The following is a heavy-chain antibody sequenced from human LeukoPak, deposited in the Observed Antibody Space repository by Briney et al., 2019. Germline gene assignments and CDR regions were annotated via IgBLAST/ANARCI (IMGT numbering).Heavy chain of an antibody. V-gene: IGHV4-59*01. Sequence: SETLSLTCTVSGGSISSYYWSWIRQPPGKGLEWIGYIYYSGSTNYNPSLKSRVTISVDTSKNQFSLKLSSVTAADTAVYYCARGTVRGLYFDYWGQGTLVTVSS. CDR3: ARGTVRGLYFDY. CDR2: IYYSGST. J-gene: IGHJ4*02. CDR1: GGSISSYY. D-gene: IGHD3-10*01.